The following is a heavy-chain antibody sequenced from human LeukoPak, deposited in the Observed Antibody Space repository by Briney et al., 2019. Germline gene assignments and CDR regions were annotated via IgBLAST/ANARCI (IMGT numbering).Heavy chain of an antibody. J-gene: IGHJ4*02. V-gene: IGHV3-23*01. CDR2: ITSGGST. Sequence: PGGSLRLSCAASGVTFSKYAMRWVRQARGKGLEWGSEITSGGSTYYSDSVKGRFTISRDNSKNTLYLQMNSLRAEDTAVYYCALERGLDYWGQGTLVTVPS. D-gene: IGHD1-1*01. CDR3: ALERGLDY. CDR1: GVTFSKYA.